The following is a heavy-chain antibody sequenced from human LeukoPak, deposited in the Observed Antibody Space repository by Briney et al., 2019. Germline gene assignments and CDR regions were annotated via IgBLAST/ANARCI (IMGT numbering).Heavy chain of an antibody. V-gene: IGHV3-23*01. CDR2: ISASGDRT. CDR1: GFTFSSYV. CDR3: ARTPPMSSGCPLYYYYYGMDV. Sequence: GGSLRLSCAASGFTFSSYVMSWVRQAPGRGLEWVSAISASGDRTYYADSVKGRFTISRDNSKNTLYLQMNSLRAEDTAVYYCARTPPMSSGCPLYYYYYGMDVWGQGTTVTVSS. D-gene: IGHD3-10*01. J-gene: IGHJ6*02.